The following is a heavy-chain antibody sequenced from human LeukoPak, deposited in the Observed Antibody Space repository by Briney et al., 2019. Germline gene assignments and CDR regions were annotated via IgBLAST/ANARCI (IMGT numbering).Heavy chain of an antibody. V-gene: IGHV4-59*01. CDR1: GGSISSYY. CDR2: VYDSGTT. J-gene: IGHJ4*02. CDR3: ARSRNDYYHSFDY. Sequence: SETLSLTCTVSGGSISSYYWNWIRQPPGKRLEWIGYVYDSGTTYYNPSLKSRVTISVDTSKNQFSLKLTSVTAADTAVYHCARSRNDYYHSFDYWGQGTLVTVSS. D-gene: IGHD3-3*01.